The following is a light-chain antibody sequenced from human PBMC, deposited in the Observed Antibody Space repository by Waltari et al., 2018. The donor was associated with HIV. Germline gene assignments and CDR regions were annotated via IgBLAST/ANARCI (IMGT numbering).Light chain of an antibody. J-gene: IGLJ1*01. CDR3: VGWDSRLRGYV. CDR1: SSNTQNDN. Sequence: QPVLTQPHSASGTPGQRVTISCSGRSSNTQNDNVSWYQQFPGAAPKLLIYKDTQRPSGVPDRFTGSKSGTSASLAIGGLRSEDEADYYCVGWDSRLRGYVFRTGTKVTVL. CDR2: KDT. V-gene: IGLV1-47*01.